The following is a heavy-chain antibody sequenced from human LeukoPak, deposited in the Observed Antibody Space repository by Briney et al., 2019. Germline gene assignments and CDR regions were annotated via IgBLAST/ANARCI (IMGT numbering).Heavy chain of an antibody. CDR3: TTEGGSYVDY. D-gene: IGHD1-26*01. J-gene: IGHJ4*02. CDR1: GFTFSNAW. V-gene: IGHV3-15*01. CDR2: IKGKSDGGTT. Sequence: PGGSLRLSCAASGFTFSNAWMSWVRQAPGKGLEWVGRIKGKSDGGTTDYAAPVKARFTISRDDSKNTLYLQMNSLKTEDTAVYYCTTEGGSYVDYWGQGTLVTVSS.